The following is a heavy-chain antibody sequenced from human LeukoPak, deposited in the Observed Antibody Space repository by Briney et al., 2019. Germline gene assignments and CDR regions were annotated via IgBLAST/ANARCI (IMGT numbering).Heavy chain of an antibody. CDR1: GFTFSSHG. CDR3: AKGGLAVAGTFFDY. D-gene: IGHD6-19*01. Sequence: GGSLRLSCAASGFTFSSHGMHWVRQAPGKGLEWVSIIWYDGSDEYYADSVKGRFTISRDNSKNTLYLQMNSLRAEDTAVYYCAKGGLAVAGTFFDYWGQGTLVTVSS. V-gene: IGHV3-33*06. CDR2: IWYDGSDE. J-gene: IGHJ4*02.